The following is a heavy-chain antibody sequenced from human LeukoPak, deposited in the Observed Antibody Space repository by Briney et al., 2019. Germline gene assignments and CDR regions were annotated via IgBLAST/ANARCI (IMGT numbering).Heavy chain of an antibody. J-gene: IGHJ4*02. V-gene: IGHV1-3*01. CDR2: INAGNGNT. CDR1: GYTFTSYA. CDR3: ARDHNIVAPFDY. Sequence: GASVNVSCQATGYTFTSYAMHWVRQAPAQRLEWMGWINAGNGNTKYSQKFQGRVTITRDTSASTAYMVRRSLRSEDTAVYYCARDHNIVAPFDYWGQGTLVTVSS. D-gene: IGHD5-12*01.